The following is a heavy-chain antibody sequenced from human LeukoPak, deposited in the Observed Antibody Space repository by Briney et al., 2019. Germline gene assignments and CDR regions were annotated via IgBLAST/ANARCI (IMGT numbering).Heavy chain of an antibody. CDR3: TRIYGSGSYYTD. V-gene: IGHV3-48*01. J-gene: IGHJ4*02. CDR2: ISSSSSNL. Sequence: PGGSLRLSCAASGFILCRYSMNWVRQAPGKGLEWISYISSSSSNLYYADSVEGRFTIYRENAKNSLYLQMDRLRGEDRAVYYCTRIYGSGSYYTDCGQGALVTLSS. D-gene: IGHD3-10*01. CDR1: GFILCRYS.